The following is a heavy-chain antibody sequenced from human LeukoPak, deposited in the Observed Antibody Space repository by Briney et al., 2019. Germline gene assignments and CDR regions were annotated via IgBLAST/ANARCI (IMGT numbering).Heavy chain of an antibody. J-gene: IGHJ4*02. CDR3: ATGGRSFPYFDH. Sequence: SETLSLTCTVSADSISGYYWSWVRQPAGKGLEWIGRVYSSGSTNYNSSLRSRVTLSADSSKNQFFLRLTSVTAADTAVYYCATGGRSFPYFDHWGQGILVTVSS. CDR2: VYSSGST. D-gene: IGHD1-26*01. V-gene: IGHV4-4*07. CDR1: ADSISGYY.